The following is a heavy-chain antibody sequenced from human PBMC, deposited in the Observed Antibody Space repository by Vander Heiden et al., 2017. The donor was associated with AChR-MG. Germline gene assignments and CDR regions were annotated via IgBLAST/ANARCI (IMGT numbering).Heavy chain of an antibody. CDR2: ISGSGDTT. V-gene: IGHV3-23*01. CDR3: AKPPDYDYAWGSYRSYYFDY. D-gene: IGHD3-16*02. Sequence: GSLRLSCTASGFTFSSFAMSWVRQAPGKGLGWVSPISGSGDTTYYAASVKGRFTISRDNSKNTLYLKMNSLRAEDTALYYCAKPPDYDYAWGSYRSYYFDYWGQGTLVTV. J-gene: IGHJ4*02. CDR1: GFTFSSFA.